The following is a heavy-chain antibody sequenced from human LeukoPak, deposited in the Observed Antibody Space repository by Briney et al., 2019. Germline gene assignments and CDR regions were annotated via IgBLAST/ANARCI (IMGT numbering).Heavy chain of an antibody. Sequence: ASVKVSCKASGYTFTSYGISWVRQAPGQGLEWMGWISAYNGNTNYAQKLQGRVTMTTDTSTSTASMELRSLRSDDTAVYYCARLRHQPPYYFDYWGQGTLVTVSS. J-gene: IGHJ4*02. CDR2: ISAYNGNT. CDR1: GYTFTSYG. D-gene: IGHD2-2*01. V-gene: IGHV1-18*01. CDR3: ARLRHQPPYYFDY.